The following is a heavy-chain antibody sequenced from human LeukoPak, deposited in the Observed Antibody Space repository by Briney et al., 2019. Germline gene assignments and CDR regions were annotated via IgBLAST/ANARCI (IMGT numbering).Heavy chain of an antibody. V-gene: IGHV4-61*02. J-gene: IGHJ4*02. D-gene: IGHD4-23*01. CDR2: IYTSGST. Sequence: SQTLSLTCTVSGGSISSGNYYWSWIRQPAGKGLEWIGRIYTSGSTNYSPSLKSRVTISLDTSKNHFSLKLSSVTAADTAVYYCARTGGNLHDPDYWGQGTLVTVSS. CDR1: GGSISSGNYY. CDR3: ARTGGNLHDPDY.